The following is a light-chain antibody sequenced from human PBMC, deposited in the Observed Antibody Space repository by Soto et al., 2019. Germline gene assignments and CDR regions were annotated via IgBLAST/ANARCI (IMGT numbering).Light chain of an antibody. J-gene: IGLJ3*02. Sequence: QSALTQPTSASGTPGQTVTISCSGSTSNIGRNYVHWYQQLPGTAPKLLIYRTNQRPSEVPDQFSASKSGTSASLAIRGLQSDDEADYYCAAWDDRLSAWVFGGGTKVTVL. CDR3: AAWDDRLSAWV. V-gene: IGLV1-47*01. CDR1: TSNIGRNY. CDR2: RTN.